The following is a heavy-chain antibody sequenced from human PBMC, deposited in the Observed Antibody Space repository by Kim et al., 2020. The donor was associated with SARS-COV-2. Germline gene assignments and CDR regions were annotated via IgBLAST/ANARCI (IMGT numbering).Heavy chain of an antibody. D-gene: IGHD4-17*01. J-gene: IGHJ3*02. V-gene: IGHV3-33*01. CDR3: ARDGYGDYGAFDI. Sequence: YYADSVKGRFNITRDNSKNTLYLQMNSLRAEDMALYYCARDGYGDYGAFDIWGQGTMVTVSS.